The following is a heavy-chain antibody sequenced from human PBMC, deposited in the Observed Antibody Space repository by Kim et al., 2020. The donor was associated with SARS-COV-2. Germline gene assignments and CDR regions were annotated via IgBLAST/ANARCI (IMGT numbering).Heavy chain of an antibody. CDR2: ISAYNGNT. J-gene: IGHJ3*02. Sequence: ASVKVSCKASGYTFTSYGISWVRQAPGQGLEWMGWISAYNGNTNYAQKLQGRVTMTTDTSTSTAYMELRSLRSDDTAVYYCARDCPSSQHGYSSGWYVPAWVRCGDAFDIWGQGTMVTVSS. CDR3: ARDCPSSQHGYSSGWYVPAWVRCGDAFDI. CDR1: GYTFTSYG. V-gene: IGHV1-18*01. D-gene: IGHD6-19*01.